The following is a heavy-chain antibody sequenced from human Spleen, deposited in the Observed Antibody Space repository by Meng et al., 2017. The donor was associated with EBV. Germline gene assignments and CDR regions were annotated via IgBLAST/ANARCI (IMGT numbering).Heavy chain of an antibody. V-gene: IGHV4-61*01. CDR3: ARGRGGYYIFDY. Sequence: HVQVQESGPGVLKPSESLSLTCTVSGGSVRSASYYWTWIRQPPGKALEWIGYIHYSGNPNYNSSLKRRVTISVDMSKNQFSLRLSSVTAADTAVYYCARGRGGYYIFDYWGQGTLVTVSS. CDR1: GGSVRSASYY. D-gene: IGHD3-22*01. J-gene: IGHJ4*02. CDR2: IHYSGNP.